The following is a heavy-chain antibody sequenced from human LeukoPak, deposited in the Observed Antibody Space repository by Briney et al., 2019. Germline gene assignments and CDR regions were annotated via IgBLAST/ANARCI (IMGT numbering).Heavy chain of an antibody. D-gene: IGHD2-2*01. J-gene: IGHJ4*02. V-gene: IGHV4-39*01. CDR3: ARQVPAVIFDY. CDR1: GGSISSSSYY. CDR2: TYYSGST. Sequence: PSETLSLTCTVSGGSISSSSYYWGWIRQPPGKGLEWIGSTYYSGSTYYNPSLKSRVTISVDTSKNQFSLKLSSVTAADTAVYYCARQVPAVIFDYWGQGTLVTVSS.